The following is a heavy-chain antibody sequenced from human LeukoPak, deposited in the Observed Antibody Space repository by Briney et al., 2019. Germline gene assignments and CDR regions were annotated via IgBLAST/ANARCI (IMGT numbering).Heavy chain of an antibody. CDR2: ISYDGSRK. J-gene: IGHJ4*02. Sequence: GGSLRLSCEASGFIFSTYGMHWVRQAPGRLEWVAYISYDGSRKNYADAVKGRFTISRDNSENTLFLQMSSLKVEDTAVYYCAKKLIGNVDYFDYWGQGTLVTVSS. V-gene: IGHV3-30*02. D-gene: IGHD3-22*01. CDR3: AKKLIGNVDYFDY. CDR1: GFIFSTYG.